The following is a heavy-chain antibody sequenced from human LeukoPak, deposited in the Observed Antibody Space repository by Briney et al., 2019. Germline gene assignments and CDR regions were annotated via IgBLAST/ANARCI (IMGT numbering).Heavy chain of an antibody. CDR2: ISYDGSNK. CDR1: GFTFSSYG. J-gene: IGHJ4*02. CDR3: AKVATVTEVDY. V-gene: IGHV3-30*18. Sequence: PGGSLRLSCAASGFTFSSYGMHWVRQAPGKGLEWVAVISYDGSNKYYADSVKGRFTISRDNSKNTLYLQMNSLRAEDTAVYYCAKVATVTEVDYWGQGTLVTVSS. D-gene: IGHD4-17*01.